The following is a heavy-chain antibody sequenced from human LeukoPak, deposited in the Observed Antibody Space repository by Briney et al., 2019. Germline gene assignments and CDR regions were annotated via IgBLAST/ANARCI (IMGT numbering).Heavy chain of an antibody. D-gene: IGHD3-10*01. J-gene: IGHJ4*02. CDR3: ARDYYGSHDY. V-gene: IGHV3-48*03. CDR2: ISSSGSTI. Sequence: GGSLRLSCAASGFTFSSYEMNWVRQAPGKGLEWVSYISSSGSTIYYADSVKGRFTISRDNAKNSLCLQMNSLRADDTAVYYCARDYYGSHDYWGQGALVTVSS. CDR1: GFTFSSYE.